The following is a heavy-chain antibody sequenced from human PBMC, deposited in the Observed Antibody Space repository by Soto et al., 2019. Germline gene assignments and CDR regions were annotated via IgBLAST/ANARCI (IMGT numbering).Heavy chain of an antibody. D-gene: IGHD1-7*01. V-gene: IGHV4-30-4*01. CDR3: ARTGTTMGYYYYGMDV. Sequence: PSETLSLTCTVSGGSISSGDYYWSWIRQPPGKGLEWIGYIYYSGSTSYNPSLKSRVTISVDTSKNQFSLKLSSGTAADTAVYYCARTGTTMGYYYYGMDVWGQGTTVTVSS. CDR2: IYYSGST. CDR1: GGSISSGDYY. J-gene: IGHJ6*02.